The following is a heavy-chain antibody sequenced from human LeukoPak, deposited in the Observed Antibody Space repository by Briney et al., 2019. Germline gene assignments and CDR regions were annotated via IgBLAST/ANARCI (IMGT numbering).Heavy chain of an antibody. CDR3: ARVGALVGYYYYMDV. CDR1: GGSISNYY. J-gene: IGHJ6*03. Sequence: PSETLSLTCTVSGGSISNYYWNWIRQPPGQGLEWIGHVYYSGSTNYNPSLKSRVTISVDTSKNQFSLKLSSVTAADTAVYYCARVGALVGYYYYMDVWGKGTTVTVSS. V-gene: IGHV4-59*01. CDR2: VYYSGST. D-gene: IGHD1-26*01.